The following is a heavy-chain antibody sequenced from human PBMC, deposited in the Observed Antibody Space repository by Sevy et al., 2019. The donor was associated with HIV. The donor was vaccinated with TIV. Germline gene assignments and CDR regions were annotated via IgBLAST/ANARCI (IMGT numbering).Heavy chain of an antibody. CDR3: AREGGYTDQGMDV. Sequence: LSLTCAASGFSFSNYNMNWVRQAPGKGLEWVSYISSGISHIYKATAVKGRFTISRDNAKNSLYLQMNSLRAEGTAVYYCAREGGYTDQGMDVWGQRTTVIVSS. J-gene: IGHJ6*02. V-gene: IGHV3-48*01. D-gene: IGHD5-12*01. CDR2: ISSGISHI. CDR1: GFSFSNYN.